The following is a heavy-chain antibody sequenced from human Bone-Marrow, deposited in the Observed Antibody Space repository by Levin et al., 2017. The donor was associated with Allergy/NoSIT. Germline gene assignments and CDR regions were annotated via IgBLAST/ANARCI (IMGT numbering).Heavy chain of an antibody. V-gene: IGHV4-31*03. D-gene: IGHD5-18*01. Sequence: SETLSLTCTVSGGSTRSGGYYWSWIRQHPGTGLEWIGYIYDSGSTSYNPSLESRVAISVDTSKNQFYLKLTSLTAADTAVYYCARIPDTTSEFDYWGQGTLVTVSS. CDR1: GGSTRSGGYY. J-gene: IGHJ4*02. CDR3: ARIPDTTSEFDY. CDR2: IYDSGST.